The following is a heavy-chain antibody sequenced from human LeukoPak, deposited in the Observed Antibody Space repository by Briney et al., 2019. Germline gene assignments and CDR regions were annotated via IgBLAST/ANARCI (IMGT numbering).Heavy chain of an antibody. Sequence: GGSLRLSCAASGFTFDDYAMHWVRQAPGTGLEWVSGIRWNSVRKDYADSVKGRFTISRDNAKNTLYLQMNSLRAEDTAVYYCAKDISLDYYGPFDPWGQGTLVSVSS. J-gene: IGHJ5*02. D-gene: IGHD3-10*01. CDR1: GFTFDDYA. CDR3: AKDISLDYYGPFDP. CDR2: IRWNSVRK. V-gene: IGHV3-9*01.